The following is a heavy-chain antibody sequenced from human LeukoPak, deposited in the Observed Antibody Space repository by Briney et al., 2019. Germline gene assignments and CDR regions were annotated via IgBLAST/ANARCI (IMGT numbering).Heavy chain of an antibody. CDR3: AKASNSGYFYGSGRYENWFDA. V-gene: IGHV3-30*18. CDR2: ITYDGGNK. D-gene: IGHD3-10*01. Sequence: GGSLRLSCGTSGFSFSAYGMHWVRQAPGEGVEWVAVITYDGGNKFYADSVKGRFTISRDNSQNTMTLQMNSLRAEDTALYYCAKASNSGYFYGSGRYENWFDAWGQGTLVTVSS. CDR1: GFSFSAYG. J-gene: IGHJ5*02.